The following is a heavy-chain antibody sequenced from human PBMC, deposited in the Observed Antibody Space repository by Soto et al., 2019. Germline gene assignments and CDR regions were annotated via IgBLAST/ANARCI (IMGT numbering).Heavy chain of an antibody. CDR1: GASLSDNY. J-gene: IGHJ5*02. V-gene: IGHV4-34*01. Sequence: QVHLQQWGAGLMKSSESLSLTCAVYGASLSDNYCNWLRQPPGKGLEWIGEINHSGNTNYNPSLRFGVPISIDPSRNYLSVNLGSVPPADTAASSCARGRVEFDPWGQGTPVT. CDR3: ARGRVEFDP. CDR2: INHSGNT.